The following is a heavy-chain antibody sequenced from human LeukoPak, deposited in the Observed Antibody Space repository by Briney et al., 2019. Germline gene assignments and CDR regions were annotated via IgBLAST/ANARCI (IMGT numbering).Heavy chain of an antibody. D-gene: IGHD3-22*01. J-gene: IGHJ4*02. CDR1: GGSFSSGVYY. CDR3: ARTLDSSGYYFDS. Sequence: SQTLSLTCTVSGGSFSSGVYYWSWIRQPPGKGLEWIGYIYHSGSTYYNPSLKSRVTISVDRSKNQFSLRLNSVTAADTAVYYCARTLDSSGYYFDSWGQGTLVTGSS. CDR2: IYHSGST. V-gene: IGHV4-30-2*01.